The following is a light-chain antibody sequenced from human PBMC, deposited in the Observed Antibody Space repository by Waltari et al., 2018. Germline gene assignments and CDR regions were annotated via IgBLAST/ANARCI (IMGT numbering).Light chain of an antibody. V-gene: IGLV1-44*01. CDR1: SSNIGSNT. CDR2: SNN. Sequence: QSVLTQPPSASGTPGQGVTISCSGSSSNIGSNTVNWYQQLPGTAPKLLIYSNNRRPSGVPDRFSGSKSGTSASLAISGLQSEDEADYYCAAWDDSLNGWVFGGGTKLTVL. CDR3: AAWDDSLNGWV. J-gene: IGLJ3*02.